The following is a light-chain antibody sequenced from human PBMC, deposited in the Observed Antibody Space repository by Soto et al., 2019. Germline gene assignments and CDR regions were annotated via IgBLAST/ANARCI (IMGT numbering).Light chain of an antibody. J-gene: IGKJ1*01. Sequence: DIQMTQSPSSLSASVGDRVTITCRASQSISTYLHWYQQKPGTAPKLLIYATSNLQSGVPSRYSGSESGTDFTLTINSLQPEDFATYYCQQAYSTPWTFGQGTKVEIK. V-gene: IGKV1-39*01. CDR3: QQAYSTPWT. CDR1: QSISTY. CDR2: ATS.